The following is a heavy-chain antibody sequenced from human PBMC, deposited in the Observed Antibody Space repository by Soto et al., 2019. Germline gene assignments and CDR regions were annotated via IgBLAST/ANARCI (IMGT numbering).Heavy chain of an antibody. CDR2: IDPSASQT. CDR1: GYSFAGYW. J-gene: IGHJ4*02. Sequence: GESLKLSCKGAGYSFAGYWITWVRQKRGKGVEWMGRIDPSASQTYYSPSFRGHVTISVTKSITTVFLQWSSLRASDTAMYYCARQIYDSDTGPNFQYYFDSWGQGTPVTVSS. D-gene: IGHD3-22*01. V-gene: IGHV5-10-1*01. CDR3: ARQIYDSDTGPNFQYYFDS.